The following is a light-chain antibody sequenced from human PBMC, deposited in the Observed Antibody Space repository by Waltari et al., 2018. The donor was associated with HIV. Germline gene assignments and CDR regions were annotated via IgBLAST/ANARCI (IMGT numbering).Light chain of an antibody. CDR2: EVS. CDR1: SSDLGVYHS. Sequence: QSALTQPPSASGSPGQSVTISCTGASSDLGVYHSVSWYQQRPGKGPKVIISEVSKRSSGVPNRFSGSTSGNTASLTVSGLQADDEAEYFCSFYGGSNILVFGGGTKLTVL. V-gene: IGLV2-8*01. CDR3: SFYGGSNILV. J-gene: IGLJ2*01.